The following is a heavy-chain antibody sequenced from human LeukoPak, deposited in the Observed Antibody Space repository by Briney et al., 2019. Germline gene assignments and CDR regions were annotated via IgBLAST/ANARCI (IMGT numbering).Heavy chain of an antibody. CDR2: IKSKTDGGTT. CDR1: GFTFSNAW. J-gene: IGHJ4*02. D-gene: IGHD1-7*01. V-gene: IGHV3-15*01. Sequence: GGSLRLSCAASGFTFSNAWMSWVRQAPGKGLEWVGRIKSKTDGGTTDYAAPVKGRFTISRDDSKNTLYLQMNSLKTEDTAVYYCTTDPNWNYAPLIDYWGQGTLVTVSS. CDR3: TTDPNWNYAPLIDY.